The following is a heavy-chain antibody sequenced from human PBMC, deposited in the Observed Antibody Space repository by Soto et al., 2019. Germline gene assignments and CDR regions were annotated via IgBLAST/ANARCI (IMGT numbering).Heavy chain of an antibody. Sequence: PGGSLRLSCAASGFTFSSYAMHWVRQAPGKGLEWVAVISYDGSNKYYADSVKGRFTISRDNSKNTLYLQMNSLRAEDTAVYYCASHSSSSEYFDYWGQGTLVTVSS. CDR1: GFTFSSYA. J-gene: IGHJ4*02. CDR2: ISYDGSNK. V-gene: IGHV3-30-3*01. CDR3: ASHSSSSEYFDY. D-gene: IGHD6-6*01.